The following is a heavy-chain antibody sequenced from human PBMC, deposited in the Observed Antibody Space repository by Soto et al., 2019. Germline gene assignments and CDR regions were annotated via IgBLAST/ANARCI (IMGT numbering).Heavy chain of an antibody. J-gene: IGHJ5*02. CDR1: GGSISGGDYY. CDR2: IYYSGST. V-gene: IGHV4-30-4*01. CDR3: VRETGTRLLFDP. D-gene: IGHD1-7*01. Sequence: LSLTCTVSGGSISGGDYYLTWIRQPPGKGLEWIGYIYYSGSTYYNPSFKSRLSLSVDRSKNQFSLTLSSVTAADTAVYFCVRETGTRLLFDPWGQGTLVTVSS.